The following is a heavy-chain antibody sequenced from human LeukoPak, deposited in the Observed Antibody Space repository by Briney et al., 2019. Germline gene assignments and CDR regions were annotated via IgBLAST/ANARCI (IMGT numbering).Heavy chain of an antibody. V-gene: IGHV4-61*02. CDR3: ARVNFWSGSYFDY. CDR2: IYTSGST. D-gene: IGHD3-3*01. CDR1: GGSISSGSYY. J-gene: IGHJ4*02. Sequence: SETLSLTCTVSGGSISSGSYYWSWIRQPAGKGLEWIGRIYTSGSTNYNPSLKSRVTISVDTSKNQFSLELSSVTAADTAVYYCARVNFWSGSYFDYWGQGTLVTVSS.